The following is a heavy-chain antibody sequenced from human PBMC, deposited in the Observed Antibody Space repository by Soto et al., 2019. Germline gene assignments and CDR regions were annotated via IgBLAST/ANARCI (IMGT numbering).Heavy chain of an antibody. Sequence: GASVKVSCKASGYTFTGYYMHWVRQAPGQGXEWMGWINPNSGGTNYAQKFQGWVTMTRDTSISTAYMELSRLRSDDTAVYYCARAPYYYDSSGYYYPGGYYFDYWGQGTLVTVSS. J-gene: IGHJ4*02. CDR1: GYTFTGYY. D-gene: IGHD3-22*01. V-gene: IGHV1-2*04. CDR2: INPNSGGT. CDR3: ARAPYYYDSSGYYYPGGYYFDY.